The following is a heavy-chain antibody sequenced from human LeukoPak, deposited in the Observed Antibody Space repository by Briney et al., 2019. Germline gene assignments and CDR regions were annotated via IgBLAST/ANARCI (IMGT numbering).Heavy chain of an antibody. D-gene: IGHD2-2*01. CDR1: GYTFTSYG. V-gene: IGHV1-18*01. CDR3: ARDAVVVPAATPTDY. J-gene: IGHJ4*02. Sequence: ASVKVSCKASGYTFTSYGISWVRQAPGQGLEWMGWISAYNGNTNYAQKLQGRVTMTTDTSTSTAYMELRSLRSDDTAVYYCARDAVVVPAATPTDYWGQGTLVTVSS. CDR2: ISAYNGNT.